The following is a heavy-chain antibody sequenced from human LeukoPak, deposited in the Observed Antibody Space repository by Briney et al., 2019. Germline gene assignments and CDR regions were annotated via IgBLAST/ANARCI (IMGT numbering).Heavy chain of an antibody. J-gene: IGHJ3*02. CDR3: ARDPAGYCSSTSCYFEAFDI. Sequence: PGGSLRLSCAASGFTFSSYSKKWVRQAPGKGLEWVSSISSSSSYIYYADSVKGRFTISRDNAKNSLYLQMNSLRAEDTAVYYCARDPAGYCSSTSCYFEAFDIWGQGTMVTVSS. CDR2: ISSSSSYI. CDR1: GFTFSSYS. D-gene: IGHD2-2*01. V-gene: IGHV3-21*01.